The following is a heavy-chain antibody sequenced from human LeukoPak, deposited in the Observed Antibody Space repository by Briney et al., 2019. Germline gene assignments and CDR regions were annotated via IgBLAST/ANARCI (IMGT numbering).Heavy chain of an antibody. D-gene: IGHD1-14*01. CDR3: ARDPDPGFPSY. CDR2: ISSTGSTI. CDR1: GFTFSSYE. Sequence: PGGSLRLSCAASGFTFSSYEMNWARQAPGKGLEWVSYISSTGSTIYYADSVKGRFTISRDNAKSSLYLQMNSLRAEDTAVYYCARDPDPGFPSYWGQGTLVTVSS. V-gene: IGHV3-48*03. J-gene: IGHJ4*02.